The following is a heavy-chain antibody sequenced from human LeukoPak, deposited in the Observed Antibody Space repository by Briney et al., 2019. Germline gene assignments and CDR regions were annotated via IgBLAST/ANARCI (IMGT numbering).Heavy chain of an antibody. D-gene: IGHD6-19*01. CDR2: ISWNSGSI. CDR3: AEDIDSGWHYFDC. J-gene: IGHJ4*02. V-gene: IGHV3-9*01. CDR1: GFTFDDYA. Sequence: PGGSLRLSCAASGFTFDDYAMHWVRQAPGKGLEWVSGISWNSGSIGYADSVKGRFTISRDNAKNSLYLQMNSLRSEDTAFYYCAEDIDSGWHYFDCWGQGTLVTVSS.